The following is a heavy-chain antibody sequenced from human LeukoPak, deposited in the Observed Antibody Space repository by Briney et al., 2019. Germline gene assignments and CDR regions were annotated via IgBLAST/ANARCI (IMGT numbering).Heavy chain of an antibody. CDR1: GGSISSYY. Sequence: SETLSLTCTVSGGSISSYYWSWIRQPAGKGLEWIGRVYTNGNTNYNPSLKSRVTMSLDTSKNQFSLKLSSVTAADTAVYYCARGRYIAAAGPINWFDPWGQGTLVTVSS. D-gene: IGHD6-13*01. CDR3: ARGRYIAAAGPINWFDP. V-gene: IGHV4-4*07. CDR2: VYTNGNT. J-gene: IGHJ5*02.